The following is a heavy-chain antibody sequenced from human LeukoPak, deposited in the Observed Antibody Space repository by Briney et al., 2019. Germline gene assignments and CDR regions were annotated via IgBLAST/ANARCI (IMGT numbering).Heavy chain of an antibody. CDR2: ISSSGGST. J-gene: IGHJ4*02. CDR3: AKDLAPYVVVPAATDY. D-gene: IGHD2-2*01. Sequence: PAGPLRPSCAASGFTFSSYAMSWVRQAPGKGLEWVSAISSSGGSTYYADSVKGRFTISRDNSKNTLYLQMNSLRAEDTAVYYCAKDLAPYVVVPAATDYWGQGTLVTLHS. V-gene: IGHV3-23*01. CDR1: GFTFSSYA.